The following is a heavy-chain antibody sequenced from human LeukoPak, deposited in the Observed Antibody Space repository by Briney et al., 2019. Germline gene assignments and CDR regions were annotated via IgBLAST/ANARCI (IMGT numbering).Heavy chain of an antibody. V-gene: IGHV3-7*04. CDR1: GLTFSGYW. CDR2: IKHDGSAK. CDR3: AREGLGAFDY. Sequence: GGSLRLSCEASGLTFSGYWMSWVRQTAVKGLEWVANIKHDGSAKYYVGSVKGRFTISRDNANNSLSLFLQMNSLRVEDTAVYYCAREGLGAFDYWGQGTLVTVSS. D-gene: IGHD3-3*01. J-gene: IGHJ4*02.